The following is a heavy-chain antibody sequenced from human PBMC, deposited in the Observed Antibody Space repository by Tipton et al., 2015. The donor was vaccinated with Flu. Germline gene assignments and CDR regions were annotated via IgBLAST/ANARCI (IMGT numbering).Heavy chain of an antibody. CDR2: SHYSGST. J-gene: IGHJ5*02. V-gene: IGHV4-31*03. CDR3: ARYDGSASAGWFDP. CDR1: GDSISSGSYY. Sequence: TLSPTCTLSGDSISSGSYYWSWIRQHPGKGLEWIGYSHYSGSTYYNPSLQSRVIISVDTPKNQFSLKLISVTAADTAVYYCARYDGSASAGWFDPWGQGTLVTVSS. D-gene: IGHD3-10*01.